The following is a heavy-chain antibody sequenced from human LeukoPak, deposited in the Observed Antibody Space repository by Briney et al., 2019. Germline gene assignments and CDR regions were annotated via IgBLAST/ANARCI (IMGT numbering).Heavy chain of an antibody. CDR3: AKDGSGSYYGEDY. V-gene: IGHV3-48*04. J-gene: IGHJ4*02. Sequence: GGSLRLSCAASGFTFSSYSMNWVRQAPGKGLEWVSYISSSSSTIYYADSVKGRFTISRDNAKNSLYLQMNSLRAEDTAVYYCAKDGSGSYYGEDYWGQGTLVTVSS. D-gene: IGHD1-26*01. CDR2: ISSSSSTI. CDR1: GFTFSSYS.